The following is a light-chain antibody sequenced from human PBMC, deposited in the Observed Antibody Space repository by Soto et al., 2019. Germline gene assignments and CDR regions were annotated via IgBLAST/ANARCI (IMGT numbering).Light chain of an antibody. CDR2: DVS. Sequence: SALTQPASVSGSPGQSITISCTGTSSDVGGYNYVSWYQQHPGKAPKLMIYDVSNRPSGVSNRFSGSKSGNTASLTISGLQAEDEADYYCSSYTSSSKVFGGGTQLTVL. CDR1: SSDVGGYNY. V-gene: IGLV2-14*01. J-gene: IGLJ3*02. CDR3: SSYTSSSKV.